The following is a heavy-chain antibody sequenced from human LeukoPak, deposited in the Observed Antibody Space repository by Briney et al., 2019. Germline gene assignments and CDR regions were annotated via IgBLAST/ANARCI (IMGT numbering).Heavy chain of an antibody. D-gene: IGHD3-16*02. CDR3: ARDQIDDYVWGSYRPTYYFDY. J-gene: IGHJ4*02. CDR1: GYTFTGYY. CDR2: INPNSGGT. V-gene: IGHV1-2*02. Sequence: GASVKVSCKASGYTFTGYYMHWVRQAPGQGLEWMGWINPNSGGTNYAQKFQGRVTMTRDTSISTAYMELSRLRSDDTAVYYCARDQIDDYVWGSYRPTYYFDYWGQGTLVTVSS.